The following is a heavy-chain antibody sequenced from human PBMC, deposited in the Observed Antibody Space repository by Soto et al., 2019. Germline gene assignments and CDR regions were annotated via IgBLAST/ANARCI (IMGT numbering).Heavy chain of an antibody. CDR1: GFPYRTYG. J-gene: IGHJ3*02. D-gene: IGHD3-22*01. V-gene: IGHV3-30*18. CDR2: ISNDGSNQ. Sequence: QVQLVESGGGVVQPGRSLRLSCTVSGFPYRTYGMHWVRQAPGKGLEWVAGISNDGSNQYYADSVQGRFAISRDNSKNMLDLQMNSLRVEDTAVYHCAKEAWTTDVVNTAPNFDIWGQGTMVTVSS. CDR3: AKEAWTTDVVNTAPNFDI.